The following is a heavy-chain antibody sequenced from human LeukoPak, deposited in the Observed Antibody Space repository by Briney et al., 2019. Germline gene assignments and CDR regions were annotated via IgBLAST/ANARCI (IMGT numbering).Heavy chain of an antibody. V-gene: IGHV4-59*08. D-gene: IGHD3-22*01. J-gene: IGHJ4*02. CDR1: GGSISPYY. CDR3: ARHAYHYGSSFDY. CDR2: IHYSGST. Sequence: PSETLSLTCTVSGGSISPYYWSWIRQPPGKGLEWIGYIHYSGSTKYNPSVKSRVTLSVDTSKNQLSLKLTSVTAADTAVYYCARHAYHYGSSFDYWGRGTLVTVSS.